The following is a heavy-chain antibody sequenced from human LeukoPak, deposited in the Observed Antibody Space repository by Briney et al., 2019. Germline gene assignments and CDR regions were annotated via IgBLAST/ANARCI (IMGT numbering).Heavy chain of an antibody. V-gene: IGHV4-59*01. CDR1: GGSFSSYY. Sequence: SETLSLTCTVSGGSFSSYYWSWIRQPPGKGLEWIGYIYYSGSTNYNPSLKSRLTISLDTSKNQFSLKLSSVTSADTAVYYCARSGQLGYVNWFDPWGQGTLVIVSS. CDR2: IYYSGST. D-gene: IGHD6-6*01. J-gene: IGHJ5*02. CDR3: ARSGQLGYVNWFDP.